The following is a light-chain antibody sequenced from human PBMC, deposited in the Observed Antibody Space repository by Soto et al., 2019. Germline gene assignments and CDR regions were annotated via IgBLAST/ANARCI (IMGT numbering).Light chain of an antibody. V-gene: IGKV3-20*01. CDR3: QYYDSSRT. CDR1: QSVNSNF. CDR2: GAS. Sequence: EIVLTQSPGTLSLSPGDRATLSCRASQSVNSNFLAWYQQKPGQAPRLLIYGASGRARGIAERFSGSGSGTDFTLTISRLEPEDFAVYYCQYYDSSRTFAQGTKVDIK. J-gene: IGKJ1*01.